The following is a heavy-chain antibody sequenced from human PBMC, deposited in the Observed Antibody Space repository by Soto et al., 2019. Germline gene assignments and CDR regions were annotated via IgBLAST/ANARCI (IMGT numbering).Heavy chain of an antibody. Sequence: EEQLVESGGGLVQPGGSLRLSCAASGFTFSDYYMSWVCQAPGKGLEWVANINQDGSAKSYVDSVRGRFTISRDNGKNSLSLQMESLRADDTAVYYCARWNGGFDPWGQGTLVTVSS. V-gene: IGHV3-7*05. CDR3: ARWNGGFDP. D-gene: IGHD1-1*01. J-gene: IGHJ5*02. CDR1: GFTFSDYY. CDR2: INQDGSAK.